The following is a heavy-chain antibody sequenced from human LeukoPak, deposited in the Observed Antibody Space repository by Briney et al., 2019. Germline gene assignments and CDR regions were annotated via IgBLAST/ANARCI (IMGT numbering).Heavy chain of an antibody. Sequence: KPSETLSLTCTVSGGSVISSSYYWGWIRQPPGKGLEWIGSIYYSGSTYYNPSLKSRVPISVDTSKNQFSLKVTSVTAADTAVYYCARGVSMVWRVEGLNWFDSWGQGTLVTVSS. CDR3: ARGVSMVWRVEGLNWFDS. CDR2: IYYSGST. D-gene: IGHD3-10*01. CDR1: GGSVISSSYY. V-gene: IGHV4-39*01. J-gene: IGHJ5*01.